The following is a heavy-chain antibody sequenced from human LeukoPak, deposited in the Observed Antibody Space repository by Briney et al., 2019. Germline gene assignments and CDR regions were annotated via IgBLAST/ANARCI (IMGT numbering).Heavy chain of an antibody. D-gene: IGHD5-18*01. CDR3: ARHDDSAMITPYHY. J-gene: IGHJ4*02. Sequence: GESLKISCKGSGYRFTNYWISWVRQMPGKGLEWMGRIDPSDSCTNYSPSFQGHVTISADKSISTAYLQWSSLKASDIAMYYCARHDDSAMITPYHYWGQGTLVTVSS. V-gene: IGHV5-10-1*01. CDR2: IDPSDSCT. CDR1: GYRFTNYW.